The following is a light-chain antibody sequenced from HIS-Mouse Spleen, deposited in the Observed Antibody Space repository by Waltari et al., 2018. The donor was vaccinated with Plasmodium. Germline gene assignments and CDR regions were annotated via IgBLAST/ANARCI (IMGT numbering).Light chain of an antibody. CDR2: KAS. CDR3: QQYNSYSWT. CDR1: QSISSW. J-gene: IGKJ1*01. Sequence: DIQMTQSPSTLSASVGDRVTITYRASQSISSWFAWYQQKPRKAPKLLIYKASSLESGVPSRFSGSGSGTEFTLTISSLQPDDFATYYCQQYNSYSWTFGQGTKVEIK. V-gene: IGKV1-5*03.